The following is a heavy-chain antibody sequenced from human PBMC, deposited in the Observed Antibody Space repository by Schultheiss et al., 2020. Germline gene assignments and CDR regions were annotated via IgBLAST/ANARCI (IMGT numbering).Heavy chain of an antibody. CDR2: ISYDGSNK. J-gene: IGHJ6*02. V-gene: IGHV3-30*03. Sequence: GGSLRLSCAASGFTFSSYGMHWVRQAPGKGLEWVAVISYDGSNKYYADSVKGRFTISRDNAKNSLYLQMNSLRDEDTALYHCARDRDGDYFYYYGMDVWGQGTTVTVSS. D-gene: IGHD4-17*01. CDR3: ARDRDGDYFYYYGMDV. CDR1: GFTFSSYG.